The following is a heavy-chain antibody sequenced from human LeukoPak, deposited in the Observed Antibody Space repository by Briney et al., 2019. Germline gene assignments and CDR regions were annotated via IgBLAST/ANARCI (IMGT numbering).Heavy chain of an antibody. CDR1: GNSLSSDYY. Sequence: SETLSLTCAVSGNSLSSDYYWGWIRAPPRKGLGGIGEINHSGNTNYKPSLKSRFTITIDNAKNPFSLQMSTVTAADTAVYYCARVTASYNWFDLWGQGTRVTVSS. V-gene: IGHV4-38-2*01. CDR2: INHSGNT. D-gene: IGHD2-21*02. CDR3: ARVTASYNWFDL. J-gene: IGHJ5*02.